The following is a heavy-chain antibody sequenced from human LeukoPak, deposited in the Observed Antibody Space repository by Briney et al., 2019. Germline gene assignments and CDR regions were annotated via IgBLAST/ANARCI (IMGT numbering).Heavy chain of an antibody. J-gene: IGHJ3*02. D-gene: IGHD1-1*01. CDR3: AKSLRGTGLDAFDI. CDR2: ISDDGSDK. Sequence: PGGFRRLSCAPPGFTSGAYTMHWVRQVPGRGRGWGAQISDDGSDKYYAGSVKGRFTISRDNSKNTLYLQMNSLRADDTAVYYCAKSLRGTGLDAFDIWGQGTMVTVSS. CDR1: GFTSGAYT. V-gene: IGHV3-30*18.